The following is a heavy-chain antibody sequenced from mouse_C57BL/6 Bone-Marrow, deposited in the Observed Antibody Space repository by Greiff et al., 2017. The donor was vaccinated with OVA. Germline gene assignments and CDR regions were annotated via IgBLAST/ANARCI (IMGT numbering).Heavy chain of an antibody. V-gene: IGHV1-52*01. CDR2: IDPSDSET. CDR1: GYTFTSYW. J-gene: IGHJ2*01. D-gene: IGHD2-1*01. Sequence: QVQLQQPGAELVRPGSSVKLSCKASGYTFTSYWMHWVKQRPIQGLEWIGNIDPSDSETHYNQKFKDKATLTVDKSSSTAYMQLSSLTSEDSAVYYCARGGGNYSYYFDYWGQGTTLTVSS. CDR3: ARGGGNYSYYFDY.